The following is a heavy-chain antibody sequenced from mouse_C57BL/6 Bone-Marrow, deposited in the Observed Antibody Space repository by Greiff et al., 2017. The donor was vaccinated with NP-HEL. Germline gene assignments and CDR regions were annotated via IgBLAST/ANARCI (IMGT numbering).Heavy chain of an antibody. D-gene: IGHD1-1*01. J-gene: IGHJ2*01. V-gene: IGHV14-4*01. Sequence: EVQLQQSGAELVRPGASVKLSCTASGFNIKDDYMHWVKQRPEQGLEWIGWIDPENGDTEYASKFQGKATITADTSSNTAYLQLSSLTSEDTAVYYCTTSGVLRITTVVGYFDYWGQGTTLTVSS. CDR1: GFNIKDDY. CDR2: IDPENGDT. CDR3: TTSGVLRITTVVGYFDY.